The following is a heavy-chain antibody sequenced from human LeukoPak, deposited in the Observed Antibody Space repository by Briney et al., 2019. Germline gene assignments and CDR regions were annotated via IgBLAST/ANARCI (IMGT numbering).Heavy chain of an antibody. V-gene: IGHV3-48*01. Sequence: GSLRLSCAASGFTFSSHSMNWVRQAPGKGLEWVSYISSSSSTTYYADSVKGRFTISRDNAKNSLYLQMNSLRAEDTAVYYCARDRWLAVAFDIWGQGTMVTVSS. CDR3: ARDRWLAVAFDI. CDR1: GFTFSSHS. CDR2: ISSSSSTT. J-gene: IGHJ3*02. D-gene: IGHD6-19*01.